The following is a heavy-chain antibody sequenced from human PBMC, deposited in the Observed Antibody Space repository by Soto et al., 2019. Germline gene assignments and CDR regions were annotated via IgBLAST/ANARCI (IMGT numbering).Heavy chain of an antibody. V-gene: IGHV1-69*13. CDR1: GGTFSSYA. Sequence: SVKVSCKAFGGTFSSYAICWVRQAPGQGLEWMGGIIPMFDSTNYAQKFQGRVTITADESTSTAFMELSSLRSEDTAVYYCARRVVVASVRDIAYYYYGLDVWGQGTTVTVSS. J-gene: IGHJ6*02. CDR2: IIPMFDST. D-gene: IGHD2-15*01. CDR3: ARRVVVASVRDIAYYYYGLDV.